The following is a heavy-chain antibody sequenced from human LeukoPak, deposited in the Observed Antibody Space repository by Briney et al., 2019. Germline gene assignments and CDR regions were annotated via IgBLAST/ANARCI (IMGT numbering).Heavy chain of an antibody. CDR1: GFTFSIYP. V-gene: IGHV3-23*01. J-gene: IGHJ4*02. CDR2: ITSRGEST. Sequence: GGSLRLSCAASGFTFSIYPMSWVRQAPGKGLQWVASITSRGESTWYVDSVKGRFTITRDNSENTLYLQMHSLRAEDTAVYYCARDRPNYYGSDGHYYRRDGDYWGRGTLVSVSS. D-gene: IGHD3-22*01. CDR3: ARDRPNYYGSDGHYYRRDGDY.